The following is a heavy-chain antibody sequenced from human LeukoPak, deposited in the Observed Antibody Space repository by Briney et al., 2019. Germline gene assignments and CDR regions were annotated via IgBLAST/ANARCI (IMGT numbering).Heavy chain of an antibody. CDR1: GYTFTGYY. J-gene: IGHJ5*02. V-gene: IGHV1-2*02. CDR3: ARVAPTIFGDSGGGDWFDP. CDR2: INPNSGGT. D-gene: IGHD3-3*01. Sequence: GASVKVSCKASGYTFTGYYMHWVRQAPGQGLEWMGWINPNSGGTNYAQKFQGRVTMTRDTSISTAYMELSRLRSDDTAVYYCARVAPTIFGDSGGGDWFDPWGQGTLVTVSS.